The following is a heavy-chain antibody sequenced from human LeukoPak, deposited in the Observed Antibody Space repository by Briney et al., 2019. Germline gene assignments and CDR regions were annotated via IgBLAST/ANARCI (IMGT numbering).Heavy chain of an antibody. D-gene: IGHD6-19*01. CDR3: ARQSGYSSGWSPNLVY. Sequence: SETLSLTRTVSGGSISSYYWSWIRQPPGKGLEWIGYIYYSGSTNYNPSLKSRVTISVDTSKNQFSLKLSSVTAADTAVYYCARQSGYSSGWSPNLVYWGQGTLVTVSS. V-gene: IGHV4-59*01. J-gene: IGHJ4*02. CDR1: GGSISSYY. CDR2: IYYSGST.